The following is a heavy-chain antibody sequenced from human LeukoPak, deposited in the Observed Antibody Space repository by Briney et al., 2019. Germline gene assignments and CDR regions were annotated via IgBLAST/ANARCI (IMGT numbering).Heavy chain of an antibody. CDR3: ARGPNKSDGGNSGSAWFDP. Sequence: ASVKVSCKASGYTFTTYDIYWVRQAPGQGLGWMGWMNPNSGNTGYAQKFQGRVTMTRNTTISTAYMELRSLRSEDTAVYYCARGPNKSDGGNSGSAWFDPWGQGTLVTVSS. CDR1: GYTFTTYD. V-gene: IGHV1-8*01. D-gene: IGHD4-23*01. CDR2: MNPNSGNT. J-gene: IGHJ5*02.